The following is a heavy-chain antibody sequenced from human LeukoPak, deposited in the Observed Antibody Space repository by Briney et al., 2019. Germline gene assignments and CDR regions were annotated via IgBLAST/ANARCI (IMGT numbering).Heavy chain of an antibody. CDR1: GFTFRTYA. CDR2: ISDSGGRT. Sequence: PGGSLRLSCAASGFTFRTYAMNWVRQAPGKGLEWVSDISDSGGRTAYADSVKGRFSISRDNSKSTLYLQMTSLRAEDTAIYYCVRSTSGSPGGYWGQGTLVTVSA. CDR3: VRSTSGSPGGY. J-gene: IGHJ4*02. V-gene: IGHV3-23*01. D-gene: IGHD2-15*01.